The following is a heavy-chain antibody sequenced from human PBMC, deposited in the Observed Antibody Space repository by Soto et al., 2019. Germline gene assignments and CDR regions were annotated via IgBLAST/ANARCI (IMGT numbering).Heavy chain of an antibody. Sequence: GGSLRLSCAASGFTFNTYAMTWVRQAPGKGLEWVSAVIASGGTTYYADSVKGRFTISRDNSKNTLYLQMNSLSGEDTAVYYCAKSAGYSSAWFNDYWGQGTLVTVSS. V-gene: IGHV3-23*01. J-gene: IGHJ4*02. CDR2: VIASGGTT. D-gene: IGHD6-19*01. CDR1: GFTFNTYA. CDR3: AKSAGYSSAWFNDY.